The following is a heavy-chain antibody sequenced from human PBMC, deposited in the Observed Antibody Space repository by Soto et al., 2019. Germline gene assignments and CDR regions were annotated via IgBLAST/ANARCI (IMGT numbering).Heavy chain of an antibody. V-gene: IGHV3-23*01. Sequence: EVQLLESGGGLAQPGESLRLSCTASGFTFSSYALSWVRQAPGKGLEWVSGISTGGGVTYYADSVKGRFSISRDNSRNTLYLQMNSLRAEDTAIYYCARDKPGGTYPSYFAHWGQGTLVTVSS. CDR3: ARDKPGGTYPSYFAH. CDR2: ISTGGGVT. CDR1: GFTFSSYA. D-gene: IGHD1-26*01. J-gene: IGHJ4*02.